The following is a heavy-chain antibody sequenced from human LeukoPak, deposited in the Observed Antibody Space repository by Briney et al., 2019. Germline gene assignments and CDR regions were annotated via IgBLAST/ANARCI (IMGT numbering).Heavy chain of an antibody. CDR3: ASRQGYMDV. V-gene: IGHV3-33*01. J-gene: IGHJ6*03. Sequence: GGSLRLSCAASGFTFSSYGMHWVRQAPGKGLEWVAVIWYDGSNKYYADSVKGRFTISRDNSKNTLHLQMNSLRAEDTAVYYCASRQGYMDVWGKGTTVTVSS. CDR1: GFTFSSYG. CDR2: IWYDGSNK.